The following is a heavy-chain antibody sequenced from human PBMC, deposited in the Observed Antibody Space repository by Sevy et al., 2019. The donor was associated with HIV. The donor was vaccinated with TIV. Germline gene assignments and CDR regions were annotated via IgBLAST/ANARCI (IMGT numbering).Heavy chain of an antibody. CDR3: AKVPPFSSSWNNWFDP. CDR2: ISTAGGST. CDR1: GFTFDTFP. Sequence: GGSLRLSCVASGFTFDTFPMTWVRQAPGKGLEWISAISTAGGSTYYADSVKGRVTISRDNSKNTLYLQMNSLRVEDTALYYCAKVPPFSSSWNNWFDPWGQGTLVTVSS. V-gene: IGHV3-23*01. D-gene: IGHD6-13*01. J-gene: IGHJ5*02.